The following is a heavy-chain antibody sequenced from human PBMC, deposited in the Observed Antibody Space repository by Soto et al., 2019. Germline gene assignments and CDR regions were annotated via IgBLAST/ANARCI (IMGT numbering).Heavy chain of an antibody. CDR1: GYSFTSYW. CDR2: IYPGDSDT. Sequence: LGESLTISCKGSGYSFTSYWIGWVRQMPGKGLEWMGIIYPGDSDTRYSPSFQGQVTISADKSISTAYLQWSSLKASDTAMYYCARTLKQQLAPPVDYWGQGTLVTVSS. CDR3: ARTLKQQLAPPVDY. J-gene: IGHJ4*02. D-gene: IGHD6-13*01. V-gene: IGHV5-51*01.